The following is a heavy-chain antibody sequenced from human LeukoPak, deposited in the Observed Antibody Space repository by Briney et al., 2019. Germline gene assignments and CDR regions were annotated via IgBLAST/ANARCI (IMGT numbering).Heavy chain of an antibody. CDR1: GGSFSDYY. D-gene: IGHD6-19*01. CDR2: IYYSGST. CDR3: ARHPIAVAGNYYYYYMDV. V-gene: IGHV4-39*01. J-gene: IGHJ6*03. Sequence: SETLSLTCGVTGGSFSDYYWSWIRQPPGKGLEWIGSIYYSGSTYYNPSLKSRVTISVDTSKNQFSLKLSSVTAADTAVYYCARHPIAVAGNYYYYYMDVWGKGTTVAISS.